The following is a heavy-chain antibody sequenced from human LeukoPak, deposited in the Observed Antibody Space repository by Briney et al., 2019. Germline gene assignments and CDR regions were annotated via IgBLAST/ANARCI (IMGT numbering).Heavy chain of an antibody. D-gene: IGHD5-18*01. Sequence: SETLSLTCTVSGGSISSYYWSWIRQPPGKGREWIGYIYYSWSTNYNPSLKSRVTISVDTSKNQFSLKLSSVPAADTAVYYCAGVGGYSYGSFDYWGQGTLVTVSS. CDR3: AGVGGYSYGSFDY. V-gene: IGHV4-59*01. J-gene: IGHJ4*02. CDR2: IYYSWST. CDR1: GGSISSYY.